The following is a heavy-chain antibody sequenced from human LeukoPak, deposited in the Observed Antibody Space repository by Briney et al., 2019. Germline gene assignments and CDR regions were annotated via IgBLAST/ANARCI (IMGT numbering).Heavy chain of an antibody. CDR1: GGSISSYY. V-gene: IGHV4-59*08. D-gene: IGHD3-9*01. CDR3: ARQGEGNYDILTGPPENYGMDV. CDR2: IYYSGST. J-gene: IGHJ6*02. Sequence: SETLSLTCTVSGGSISSYYWSWIRQPPGKGLEWIGYIYYSGSTNYNPSLKSRVTISVDTSKNQFSLKLSFVPAADTAVYYCARQGEGNYDILTGPPENYGMDVWGQGTTVTVSS.